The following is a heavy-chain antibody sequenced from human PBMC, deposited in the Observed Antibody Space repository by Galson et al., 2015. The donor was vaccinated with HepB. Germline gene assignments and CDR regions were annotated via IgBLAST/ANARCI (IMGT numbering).Heavy chain of an antibody. Sequence: SVKVSCKASGYTFTNFGISWVRQAPGQGLEWMGWISTYNGHTNIAQNLQGRVTMTTDTSTSTAYMELRSLRYDDTAVYYCAKHYCTGTGCYPLFYYYGLDVWGRGTTVTVSS. J-gene: IGHJ6*02. CDR3: AKHYCTGTGCYPLFYYYGLDV. D-gene: IGHD2-2*01. V-gene: IGHV1-18*01. CDR2: ISTYNGHT. CDR1: GYTFTNFG.